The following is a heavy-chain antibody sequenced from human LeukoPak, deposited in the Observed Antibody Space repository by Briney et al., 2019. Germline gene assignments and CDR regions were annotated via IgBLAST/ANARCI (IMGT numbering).Heavy chain of an antibody. J-gene: IGHJ6*02. CDR3: AKDKSTAVAGTYYYGMDV. Sequence: GGSLRLSCAASGFTFSTYGMHWVRQAPGKGLEWVAVISYDGGNEDYADSVKGRFTISRDISKNTLYLQMNSLRTEDTAVYYCAKDKSTAVAGTYYYGMDVWGQGTTVTVSS. CDR1: GFTFSTYG. V-gene: IGHV3-30*18. CDR2: ISYDGGNE. D-gene: IGHD6-19*01.